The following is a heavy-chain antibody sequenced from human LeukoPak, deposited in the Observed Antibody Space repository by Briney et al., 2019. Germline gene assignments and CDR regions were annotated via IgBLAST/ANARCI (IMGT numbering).Heavy chain of an antibody. Sequence: GRSLRLSCAASGFTFSSYAMHWVRQAPGKGLEWVAVISYDGSNKYYADSVKGRFTISRDNSKNTLYLQMNSLRAEDTAVYYCARDSSGYYYYEYFQHWGQGTLVTVSS. CDR2: ISYDGSNK. CDR1: GFTFSSYA. D-gene: IGHD3-22*01. V-gene: IGHV3-30*04. J-gene: IGHJ1*01. CDR3: ARDSSGYYYYEYFQH.